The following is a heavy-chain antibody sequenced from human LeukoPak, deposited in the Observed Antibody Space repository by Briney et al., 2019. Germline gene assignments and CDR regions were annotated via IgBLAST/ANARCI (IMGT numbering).Heavy chain of an antibody. V-gene: IGHV4-39*01. CDR3: ATHRRSGSGGSENAFEI. J-gene: IGHJ3*02. D-gene: IGHD5-12*01. Sequence: SETLSLTCTVSGDSTSSSTYYWDCIRQAPGKRLDWIGNIYDSATTHSNPSLKSRVSISGDTSKNQFSLKLNSVTAADTAIYYCATHRRSGSGGSENAFEIWGQGTMVSVSS. CDR2: IYDSATT. CDR1: GDSTSSSTYY.